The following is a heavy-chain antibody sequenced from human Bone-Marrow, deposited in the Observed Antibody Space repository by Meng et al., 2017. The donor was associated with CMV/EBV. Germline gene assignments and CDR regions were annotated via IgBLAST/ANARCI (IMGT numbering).Heavy chain of an antibody. V-gene: IGHV3-21*05. J-gene: IGHJ4*02. CDR2: ISSTSSYI. Sequence: VSVSSNGMAWVRHGHWKDVRLESDISSTSSYIYHADSVKGRLPISRDDAKKSLYLQMNRLRAEDTGVYYCARDRVCWPPEGFDDWGQGTLVTVSS. D-gene: IGHD1-14*01. CDR1: VSVSSNG. CDR3: ARDRVCWPPEGFDD.